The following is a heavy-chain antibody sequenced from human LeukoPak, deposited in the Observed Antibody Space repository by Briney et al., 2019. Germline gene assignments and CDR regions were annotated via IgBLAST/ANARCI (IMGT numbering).Heavy chain of an antibody. V-gene: IGHV3-53*01. J-gene: IGHJ3*02. Sequence: GGSLRLSCAASGFTVSSNYMSWVRQAPGKGLEWVSVIYSGGSTYYADSVKGRFTISRDNPKNTLYLQMNSLRAEDTAVYYCAREGSGSKRNAFDIWGQGTMVTVSS. CDR3: AREGSGSKRNAFDI. D-gene: IGHD3-22*01. CDR2: IYSGGST. CDR1: GFTVSSNY.